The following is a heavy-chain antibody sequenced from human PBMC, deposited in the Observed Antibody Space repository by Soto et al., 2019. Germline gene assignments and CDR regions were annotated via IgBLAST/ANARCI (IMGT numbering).Heavy chain of an antibody. D-gene: IGHD6-19*01. V-gene: IGHV3-13*01. CDR3: ASGRSGWDY. CDR1: GFTFSIYD. J-gene: IGHJ4*02. Sequence: EVQLVESGGGLVQPGGSLRLSRVASGFTFSIYDMHWVRQVTGKGLEWVSGITTTGVTFYGGSVKGRFTISRENAKNSLYFEMNSLRAEDTAVYYCASGRSGWDYWGQGTLVTVSS. CDR2: ITTTGVT.